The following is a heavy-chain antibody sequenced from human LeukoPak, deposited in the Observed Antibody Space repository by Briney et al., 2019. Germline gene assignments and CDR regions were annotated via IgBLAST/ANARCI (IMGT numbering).Heavy chain of an antibody. Sequence: PGGSLRLSCATSGFTFSNYVMHWVRQAPGKGLEWVAFIRSDGSEKHYADSVKGRFTISRDNSKRTLYLQMNSLRAEDTAVYYCASLVHTIFGVPSLLEPYYMDVWGKGTTVTVSS. CDR1: GFTFSNYV. CDR2: IRSDGSEK. J-gene: IGHJ6*03. V-gene: IGHV3-30*02. CDR3: ASLVHTIFGVPSLLEPYYMDV. D-gene: IGHD3-3*01.